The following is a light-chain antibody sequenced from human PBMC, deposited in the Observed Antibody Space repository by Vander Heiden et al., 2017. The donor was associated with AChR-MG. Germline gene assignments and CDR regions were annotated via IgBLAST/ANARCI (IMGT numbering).Light chain of an antibody. V-gene: IGKV3-15*01. CDR3: QLDNNWPQA. Sequence: EIVMTQSPATLSVSPGERATLSCRASQSVGSNLAWYQQKPGQAPRLLIYAASTRATGIPARFSGSGSGTEFTLTVGSLQPEDFAVYYCQLDNNWPQAFGQGTKVEIK. J-gene: IGKJ1*01. CDR1: QSVGSN. CDR2: AAS.